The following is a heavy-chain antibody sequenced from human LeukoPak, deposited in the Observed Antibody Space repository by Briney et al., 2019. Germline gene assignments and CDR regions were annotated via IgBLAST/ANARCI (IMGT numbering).Heavy chain of an antibody. V-gene: IGHV3-21*01. CDR3: ARGAIVGALFSNWFDP. J-gene: IGHJ5*02. CDR2: ISSSSSYI. Sequence: PGGSLRLSCAASGFTFSSYSMNWVRQAPGKGLEWVSSISSSSSYIYYADSVKGRFTISRDNAKNSLYLQMNSLRAEDTAVYYCARGAIVGALFSNWFDPWGQGTLVTVSS. CDR1: GFTFSSYS. D-gene: IGHD1-26*01.